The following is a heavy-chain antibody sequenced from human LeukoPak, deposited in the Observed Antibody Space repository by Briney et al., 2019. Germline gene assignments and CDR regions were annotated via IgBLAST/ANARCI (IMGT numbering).Heavy chain of an antibody. V-gene: IGHV3-53*01. D-gene: IGHD6-13*01. J-gene: IGHJ1*01. CDR3: ARDGSSSWYEVEYFQH. CDR1: GFTFSNAW. Sequence: GGSLRLSCAASGFTFSNAWMNWVRQAPGKGLEWVSVIYSGGSTYYADSVKGRFTISRDNSKNTLYLQMNSLRAEDTAVYYCARDGSSSWYEVEYFQHWGQGTLVTVSS. CDR2: IYSGGST.